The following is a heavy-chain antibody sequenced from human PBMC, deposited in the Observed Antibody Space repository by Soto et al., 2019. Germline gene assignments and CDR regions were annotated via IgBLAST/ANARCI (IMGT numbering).Heavy chain of an antibody. J-gene: IGHJ6*02. CDR2: IYSAGST. V-gene: IGHV3-66*01. CDR3: ARWPYYDFWSGYYNYYYGMDV. Sequence: PGGSLRLSCAASGFTVSSNYMSWVRQAPGKGLEWVSVIYSAGSTYYADSVKGRFTISRDNAKNSLYLQMNSLRAEDTAVYYCARWPYYDFWSGYYNYYYGMDVWGQGTTVTVSS. D-gene: IGHD3-3*01. CDR1: GFTVSSNY.